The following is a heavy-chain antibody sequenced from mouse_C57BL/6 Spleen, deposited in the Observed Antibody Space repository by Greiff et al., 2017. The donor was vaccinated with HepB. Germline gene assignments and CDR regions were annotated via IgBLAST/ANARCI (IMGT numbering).Heavy chain of an antibody. Sequence: LQESGAELARPGASVKLSCKASGYTFTSYGISWVKQRTGQGLEWIGEIYPRSGNTYYNEKFKGKATLTADKSSSTAYMELRSLTSEDSAVYFCARSSLGYAMDYWGQGTSVTVSS. CDR2: IYPRSGNT. CDR1: GYTFTSYG. V-gene: IGHV1-81*01. CDR3: ARSSLGYAMDY. J-gene: IGHJ4*01.